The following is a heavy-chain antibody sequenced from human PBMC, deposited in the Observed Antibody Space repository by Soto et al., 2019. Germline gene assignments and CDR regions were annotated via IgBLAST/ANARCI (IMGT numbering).Heavy chain of an antibody. CDR2: IDPSDSQT. CDR3: ARQIYDSDTGPNFQYYFDS. D-gene: IGHD3-22*01. V-gene: IGHV5-10-1*01. CDR1: GYSFAGYW. Sequence: GESLKISCKGSGYSFAGYWITWVRQKPGKGLEWMGRIDPSDSQTYYSPSFRGHVTISVTKSITTVFLQWSSLRASDTAMYYCARQIYDSDTGPNFQYYFDSWRQRTPVTVPS. J-gene: IGHJ4*02.